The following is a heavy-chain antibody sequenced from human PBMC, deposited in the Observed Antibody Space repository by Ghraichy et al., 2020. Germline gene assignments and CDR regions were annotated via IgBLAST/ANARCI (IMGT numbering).Heavy chain of an antibody. V-gene: IGHV3-48*02. CDR1: GFTFSDYN. J-gene: IGHJ6*02. Sequence: GGSLRLSCIGSGFTFSDYNMNWVRQSPGKGLEWVSYITWSSGSIFYADSVKGRFTISRDNAQNSLYLQMNNLRDEDTALYYCARASTGVRVYYYDGMDVWGQGTTVTVS. CDR3: ARASTGVRVYYYDGMDV. D-gene: IGHD4-23*01. CDR2: ITWSSGSI.